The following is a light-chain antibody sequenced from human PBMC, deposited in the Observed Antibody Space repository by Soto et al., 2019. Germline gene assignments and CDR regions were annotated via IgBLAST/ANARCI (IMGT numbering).Light chain of an antibody. J-gene: IGKJ2*01. CDR1: QSISTY. CDR3: QQSYSTQYT. CDR2: AAS. V-gene: IGKV1-39*01. Sequence: DIQMTQSPSSLSASVGDRVTITCRASQSISTYLNWYQHKPGKAPKVLIYAASSLQSGVPSRFSGSGSGTDFTLTISSLQPEDFATYYCQQSYSTQYTFRQGTKLEIK.